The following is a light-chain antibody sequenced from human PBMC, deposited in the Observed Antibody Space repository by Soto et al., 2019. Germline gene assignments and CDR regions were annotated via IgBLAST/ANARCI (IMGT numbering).Light chain of an antibody. CDR1: HSISSW. J-gene: IGKJ1*01. CDR3: QPYNTYWT. CDR2: DSS. V-gene: IGKV1-5*01. Sequence: DIQMTQSPSTLSASVGDRVTITCRASHSISSWLAWYQQKPGQAPKLLIYDSSSLERGVPSRFSGSGSGTEFTLTISSLQPDDFATYYCQPYNTYWTFCQGTKVQIK.